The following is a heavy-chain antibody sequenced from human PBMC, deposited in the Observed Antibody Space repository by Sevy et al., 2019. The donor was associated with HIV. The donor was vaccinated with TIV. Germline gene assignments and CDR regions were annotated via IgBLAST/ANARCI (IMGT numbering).Heavy chain of an antibody. CDR3: ARRGVVVRGVTLFDY. Sequence: GGSLRLSCAASGFTFSSYWMHWVRQAPGKGLVWVSRINSDGSSTSYADSVKGRFTISRDNAKNTLYLQMNSLRAEDTAVYYCARRGVVVRGVTLFDYWGQGTLVTVSS. J-gene: IGHJ4*02. D-gene: IGHD3-10*01. CDR2: INSDGSST. CDR1: GFTFSSYW. V-gene: IGHV3-74*01.